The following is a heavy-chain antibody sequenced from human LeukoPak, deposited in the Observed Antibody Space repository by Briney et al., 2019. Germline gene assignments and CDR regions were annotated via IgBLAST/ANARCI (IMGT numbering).Heavy chain of an antibody. V-gene: IGHV1-8*03. J-gene: IGHJ4*02. CDR2: MNPNSGNT. Sequence: ASVKVSCKASGYTFTSYDINWVRQATGQGLEWMGWMNPNSGNTGYAQKFQGRVTITRNTSISTAYMELSSLRSEDTAVYYCATSIAVAGGFDYWGQGTLVTVSS. CDR3: ATSIAVAGGFDY. D-gene: IGHD6-19*01. CDR1: GYTFTSYD.